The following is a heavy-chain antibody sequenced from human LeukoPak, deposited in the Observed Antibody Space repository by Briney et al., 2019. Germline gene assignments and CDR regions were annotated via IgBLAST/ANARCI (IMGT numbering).Heavy chain of an antibody. Sequence: PGGSLRLTCAASGFTFNKFAMSWVRQAPGKGLEWVAHIKEDRTADYYVDSVKGRFTISKDDGKNSLHLQMNSLRVEDTAVYYCVRGGWELDYWGQGTLVTVSS. CDR2: IKEDRTAD. D-gene: IGHD4-23*01. CDR3: VRGGWELDY. J-gene: IGHJ4*02. CDR1: GFTFNKFA. V-gene: IGHV3-7*01.